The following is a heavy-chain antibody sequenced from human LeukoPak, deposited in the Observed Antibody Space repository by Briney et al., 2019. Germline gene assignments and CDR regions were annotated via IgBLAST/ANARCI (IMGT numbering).Heavy chain of an antibody. D-gene: IGHD3-22*01. V-gene: IGHV1-69*05. J-gene: IGHJ4*02. CDR2: IIPIFGTA. CDR1: GGTFSSYA. Sequence: SVKVSCTASGGTFSSYAISWVRQAPGQGLEWMGGIIPIFGTANYAQKLQGRVTMTTDTSTSTAYMELRSLRSDDTAVYYCARGGPHYYDSSGYYYSGLDYWGQGTLVTVSS. CDR3: ARGGPHYYDSSGYYYSGLDY.